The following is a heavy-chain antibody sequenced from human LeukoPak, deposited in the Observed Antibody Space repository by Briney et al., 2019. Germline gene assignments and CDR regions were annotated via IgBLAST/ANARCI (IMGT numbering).Heavy chain of an antibody. CDR2: IWYDGSNK. J-gene: IGHJ4*02. Sequence: GGSLRLSCAAYGFTFGSYGMHWVRQAPGKGLEWVAVIWYDGSNKYYADSVKGRFTISRDNSKNTLYLQMNSLRAEDTAVYYCAKDTEYDFWSGYYTPAFDYWGQGTLVTVSS. V-gene: IGHV3-33*06. D-gene: IGHD3-3*01. CDR1: GFTFGSYG. CDR3: AKDTEYDFWSGYYTPAFDY.